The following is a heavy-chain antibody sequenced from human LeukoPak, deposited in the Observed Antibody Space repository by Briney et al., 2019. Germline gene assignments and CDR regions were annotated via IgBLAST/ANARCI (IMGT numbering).Heavy chain of an antibody. V-gene: IGHV1-2*02. D-gene: IGHD2-2*01. J-gene: IGHJ6*03. CDR3: ARAPLYCSSTSCYSYYMDV. CDR2: INPNSGGT. Sequence: ASVKVSCKASGYTYSDYYIHWVRQAPGQGLEWMGWINPNSGGTNYAQKFQGRVTMTRDTSISTAYMELSRLRSDDTAVYYCARAPLYCSSTSCYSYYMDVWGKGTTVTVSS. CDR1: GYTYSDYY.